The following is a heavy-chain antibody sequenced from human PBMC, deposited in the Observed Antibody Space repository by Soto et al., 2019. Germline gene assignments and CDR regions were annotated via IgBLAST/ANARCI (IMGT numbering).Heavy chain of an antibody. CDR2: ISYDGSNK. D-gene: IGHD6-13*01. J-gene: IGHJ4*02. Sequence: QVQLVESGGGVVQPGRSLRLSCAASGFTFSSYGMHWVRQAPGKGLEWVAVISYDGSNKYYADSVKGRFTISRDNSKNTLYLQMNSLRAEDTAVYYCAKDPRGAAAGRWGQGTLVTVSS. CDR1: GFTFSSYG. V-gene: IGHV3-30*18. CDR3: AKDPRGAAAGR.